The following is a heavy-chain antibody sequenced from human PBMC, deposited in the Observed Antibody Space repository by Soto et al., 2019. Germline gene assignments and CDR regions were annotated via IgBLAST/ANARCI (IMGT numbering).Heavy chain of an antibody. CDR1: GYSISSGYY. J-gene: IGHJ4*02. Sequence: SETLSLTCAVSGYSISSGYYWGWIRQPPGKGLEWIGSIYHSGSTYYNPSLKSRVTISVDTSKNQFSLKLSSVTAADTAVYYCARELVVADTPGVLDYWGQGTPVTVSA. V-gene: IGHV4-38-2*02. CDR3: ARELVVADTPGVLDY. D-gene: IGHD2-15*01. CDR2: IYHSGST.